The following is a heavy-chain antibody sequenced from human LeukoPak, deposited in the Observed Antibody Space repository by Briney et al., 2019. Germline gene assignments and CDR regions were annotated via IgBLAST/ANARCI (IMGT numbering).Heavy chain of an antibody. CDR3: TRGDYGAYGYDAFDI. V-gene: IGHV3-74*01. J-gene: IGHJ3*02. D-gene: IGHD4-17*01. CDR2: INSNRSTT. Sequence: GGSLRLSCAASGFTFRNYWMHWVRQAPGKGLVWVSRINSNRSTTSYADSVKGRFTISRDNANNTLYLQMNSLRAEDTAMYYCTRGDYGAYGYDAFDIWGQGTMVTVSS. CDR1: GFTFRNYW.